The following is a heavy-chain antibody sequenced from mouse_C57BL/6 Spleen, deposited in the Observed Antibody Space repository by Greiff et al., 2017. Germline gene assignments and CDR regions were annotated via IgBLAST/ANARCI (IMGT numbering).Heavy chain of an antibody. D-gene: IGHD2-5*01. CDR2: IDPSDSYT. CDR3: ARRDSNYPYAMDY. J-gene: IGHJ4*01. CDR1: GYTFTSYW. Sequence: QVQLQQPGAELVKPGASVKLSCKASGYTFTSYWMQWVKQRPGQGLEWIGKIDPSDSYTNYNQKFKGKATLTVDTSSSTAYMQLSSLTSEDSAVXYCARRDSNYPYAMDYWGQGTSVTVSS. V-gene: IGHV1-50*01.